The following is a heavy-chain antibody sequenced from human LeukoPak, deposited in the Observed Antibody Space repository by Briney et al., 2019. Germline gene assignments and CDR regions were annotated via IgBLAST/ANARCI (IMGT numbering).Heavy chain of an antibody. CDR1: GGSISSGGYY. CDR2: INHSGST. Sequence: SETLSLTCTVSGGSISSGGYYWSWIRQPPGKGLEWIGEINHSGSTNYNPSLKSRVTISVDTSKNQFSLKLSSVTAADTAVYSCARADRAGIWPGYYYFDYWAQGTLVTVSS. D-gene: IGHD3/OR15-3a*01. J-gene: IGHJ4*02. CDR3: ARADRAGIWPGYYYFDY. V-gene: IGHV4-39*07.